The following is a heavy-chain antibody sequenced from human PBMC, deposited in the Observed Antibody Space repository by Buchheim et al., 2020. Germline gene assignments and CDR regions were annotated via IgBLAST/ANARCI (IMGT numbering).Heavy chain of an antibody. CDR1: GGSISGYN. J-gene: IGHJ4*02. Sequence: QVQLQESGPGLVKPSETLSLTCTVSGGSISGYNWNWIRQPPGKGLEWIGFINYSGRTNSNPSLRRRVSISVATSKNQFSLKLTSVTAADTAVYYCARTGGDHQGGDYWGQGTL. V-gene: IGHV4-59*01. CDR2: INYSGRT. CDR3: ARTGGDHQGGDY. D-gene: IGHD4-17*01.